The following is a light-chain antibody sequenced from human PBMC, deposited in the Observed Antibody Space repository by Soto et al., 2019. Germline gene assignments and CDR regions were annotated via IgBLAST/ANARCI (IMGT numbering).Light chain of an antibody. Sequence: EIVVTQSPGTLSFSPGERATLSFMASQSISGNYLAWYQQKPGQAPRLLIYGASNRATGIPERFSGSGSGTDFTLTISRLEPQDSAMYYCQQYVISVTFGQGTRLEIK. CDR3: QQYVISVT. CDR1: QSISGNY. V-gene: IGKV3-20*01. CDR2: GAS. J-gene: IGKJ5*01.